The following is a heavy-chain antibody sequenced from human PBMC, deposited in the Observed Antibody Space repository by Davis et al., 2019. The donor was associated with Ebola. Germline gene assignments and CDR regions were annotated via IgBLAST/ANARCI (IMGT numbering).Heavy chain of an antibody. Sequence: GSLRLSCAVYGGSFSGYYWSWIRQPPGKGLEWIGYVFDSGTTNYNPSLKRRITISMDTSKNQISLKLSSVTAADTAVYYCARRATNYNYFDYWGQGTLVTVSS. CDR2: VFDSGTT. J-gene: IGHJ4*02. CDR1: GGSFSGYY. V-gene: IGHV4-59*08. CDR3: ARRATNYNYFDY. D-gene: IGHD2-8*01.